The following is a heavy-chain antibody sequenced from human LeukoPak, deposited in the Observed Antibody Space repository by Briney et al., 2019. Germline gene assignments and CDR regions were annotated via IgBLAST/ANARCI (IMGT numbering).Heavy chain of an antibody. J-gene: IGHJ4*02. CDR1: GGSISSSSYY. CDR2: IYYSGST. V-gene: IGHV4-39*07. CDR3: ATFETLAPPPTMVRGVIGDY. Sequence: SETLSLTCTVSGGSISSSSYYWGWIRQPPGKGLEWIGSIYYSGSTYYNPSLKSRVTISVDTSKNQFSLKLSSVTAADTAVYYCATFETLAPPPTMVRGVIGDYWGQGTLVTVSS. D-gene: IGHD3-10*01.